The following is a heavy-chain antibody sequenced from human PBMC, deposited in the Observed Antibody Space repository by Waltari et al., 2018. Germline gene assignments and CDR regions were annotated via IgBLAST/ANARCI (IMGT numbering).Heavy chain of an antibody. CDR1: GGSISSGGYY. CDR2: IDHSGST. Sequence: QVQLQESGPGLVKPSQTLSLTCTVSGGSISSGGYYWSWIRQHPGKGLEWIGYIDHSGSTYYNPSLKSRVTISVDRSKNQFSLKLSSVTAADTAVYYCARRFNSGIFDYWGQGTLVTVSS. J-gene: IGHJ4*02. D-gene: IGHD7-27*01. CDR3: ARRFNSGIFDY. V-gene: IGHV4-31*03.